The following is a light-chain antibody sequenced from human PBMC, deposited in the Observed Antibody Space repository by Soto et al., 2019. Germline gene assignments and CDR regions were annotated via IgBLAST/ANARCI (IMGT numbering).Light chain of an antibody. V-gene: IGKV3-20*01. Sequence: EIVLTQSPGTLSLSPGERATLSCRASQSVVNKYLAWYQQKPGQTPRLLIYGASSRATGIPDRFSGSGSDTDFTLTITRLEPEEFAVYYCQQYVIFPRTFGQGTKVEIK. CDR2: GAS. J-gene: IGKJ1*01. CDR1: QSVVNKY. CDR3: QQYVIFPRT.